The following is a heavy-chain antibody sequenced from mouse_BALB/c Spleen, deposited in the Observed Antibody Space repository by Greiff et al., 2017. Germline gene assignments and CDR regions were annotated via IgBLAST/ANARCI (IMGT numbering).Heavy chain of an antibody. CDR3: ARGAENVAWFAY. Sequence: EVMLVESGGGLVKPGGSLKLSCAASGFTFSDYYMYWVRQTPEKRLEWVATISDGGSYTYYPDSVKGRFTISRDNAKNNLYLQMSSLKSEDTAMYYCARGAENVAWFAYWGQGTLVTVSA. CDR2: ISDGGSYT. J-gene: IGHJ3*01. V-gene: IGHV5-4*02. CDR1: GFTFSDYY.